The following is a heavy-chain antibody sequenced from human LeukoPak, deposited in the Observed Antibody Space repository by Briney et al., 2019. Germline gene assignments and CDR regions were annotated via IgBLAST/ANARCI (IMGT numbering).Heavy chain of an antibody. J-gene: IGHJ5*02. CDR1: GGTFSSYA. Sequence: SVKVSCKASGGTFSSYAISWVRQAPGQGLEWMGGIIPVFGTSNYAQKFQGRVTITADESTRTAYMELSSLRSEDTAVYYCARGATYYYDSSGYWGSWFDPWGQGTLVTVSS. D-gene: IGHD3-22*01. CDR3: ARGATYYYDSSGYWGSWFDP. CDR2: IIPVFGTS. V-gene: IGHV1-69*13.